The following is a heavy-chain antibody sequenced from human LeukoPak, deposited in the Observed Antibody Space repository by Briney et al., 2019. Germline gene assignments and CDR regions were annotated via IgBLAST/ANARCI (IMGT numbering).Heavy chain of an antibody. CDR2: FDPEDGET. D-gene: IGHD6-13*01. J-gene: IGHJ5*02. Sequence: ASVKVSCKVSGYTLTELSMHWVRQAPGKGLEWMGGFDPEDGETIYAQKFQGRVTMTEDTSTDTAYMELSSLRSEDTAVYYCATDLISQQLGTTSYVPWGQGTLVTVSS. V-gene: IGHV1-24*01. CDR1: GYTLTELS. CDR3: ATDLISQQLGTTSYVP.